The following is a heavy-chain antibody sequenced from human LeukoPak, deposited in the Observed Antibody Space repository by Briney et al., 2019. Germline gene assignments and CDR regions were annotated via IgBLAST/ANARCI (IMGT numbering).Heavy chain of an antibody. CDR2: IYYSGST. D-gene: IGHD2-2*01. J-gene: IGHJ5*02. Sequence: SETLSLTCTVSGGSISSYYWGWIRQPPGKGLEWIGSIYYSGSTYYNPSLKSRVTISVDTSKNQFSLKLSSVTAADTAVYYCARDKAVVVPAAMGRGNWFDPWGQGTLVTVSS. CDR3: ARDKAVVVPAAMGRGNWFDP. V-gene: IGHV4-39*07. CDR1: GGSISSYY.